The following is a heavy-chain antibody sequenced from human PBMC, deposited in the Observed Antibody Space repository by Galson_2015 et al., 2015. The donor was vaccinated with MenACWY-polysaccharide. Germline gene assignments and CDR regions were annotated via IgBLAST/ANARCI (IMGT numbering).Heavy chain of an antibody. Sequence: SVKVSFLSSFSNFLSSALLFVRQVTGQGLEWMGWMNPNSGNTGYAQKFQGRVTMTSNSAMTTAYMELSSLRSEDTAVYYCARIIARKYTFADSWGQGTLVTVSS. CDR3: ARIIARKYTFADS. CDR2: MNPNSGNT. CDR1: FSNFLSSA. V-gene: IGHV1-8*01. D-gene: IGHD2-21*01. J-gene: IGHJ4*02.